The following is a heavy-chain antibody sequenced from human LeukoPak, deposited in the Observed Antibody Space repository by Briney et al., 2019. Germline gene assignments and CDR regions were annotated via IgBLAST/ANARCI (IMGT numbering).Heavy chain of an antibody. CDR1: GLNLDAYA. V-gene: IGHV3-43*02. J-gene: IGHJ6*02. CDR2: ISGDGTIT. CDR3: AKDTPLFYHYYGIDV. Sequence: GGSLRLSCAASGLNLDAYAMHWVRHAPGKGLEWVSLISGDGTITYYADSVKGRFTISRDNSKNSLFLEMNSLRSEDTALYYCAKDTPLFYHYYGIDVWGQGTTVTVSS.